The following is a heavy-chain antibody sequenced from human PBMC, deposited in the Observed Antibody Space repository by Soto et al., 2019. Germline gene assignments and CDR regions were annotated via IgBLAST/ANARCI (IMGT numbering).Heavy chain of an antibody. CDR2: ISASGGST. D-gene: IGHD6-19*01. J-gene: IGHJ4*01. CDR1: GFTFSTFA. V-gene: IGHV3-23*01. Sequence: PGGSLRLSCAASGFTFSTFAISWVRQAPGKGLEWVSAISASGGSTYYADSVKGRFTISRDNSNNTLYLQMNSLRVEDTAVYYCARVHVMVVAGSTFDYWGHGTLVTVSS. CDR3: ARVHVMVVAGSTFDY.